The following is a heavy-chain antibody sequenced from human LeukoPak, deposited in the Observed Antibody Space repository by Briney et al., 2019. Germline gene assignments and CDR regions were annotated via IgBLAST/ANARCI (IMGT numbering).Heavy chain of an antibody. CDR1: GFTFSSYG. D-gene: IGHD6-6*01. J-gene: IGHJ4*02. Sequence: GGSLRLSCAASGFTFSSYGMSWVRQAPGKGLEWVSAISDSGGSTNYADSVKGRFTISRDNSKNTLYLQMNSLRAEDTAVYYCAKGSLRGAAPAPFDYWGQGTLVTVSS. V-gene: IGHV3-23*01. CDR3: AKGSLRGAAPAPFDY. CDR2: ISDSGGST.